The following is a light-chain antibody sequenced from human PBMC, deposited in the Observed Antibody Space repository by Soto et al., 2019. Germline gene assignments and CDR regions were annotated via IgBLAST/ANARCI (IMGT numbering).Light chain of an antibody. Sequence: DIQMTQSPSSVSAYVGDRVTITCRAGQTITRYLNWYQQKPGKAPNLLIYGASTLQSGVPSRFTGSGSGTDFTLTISSLQPEDFATYYCQQTYNPPWTFGLGTKVEIK. CDR1: QTITRY. V-gene: IGKV1-39*01. J-gene: IGKJ1*01. CDR2: GAS. CDR3: QQTYNPPWT.